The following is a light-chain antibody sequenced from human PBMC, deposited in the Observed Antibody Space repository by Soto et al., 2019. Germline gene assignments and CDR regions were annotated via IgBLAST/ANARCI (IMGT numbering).Light chain of an antibody. CDR1: QSVGSD. Sequence: EIVMTQSPATLSVSPGERATLSCRASQSVGSDLAWYQQKPGQAPXLVXXXIXXXXXXVTTRIXGSGSGTEFTLTISRLEHEDFAVYYCQQYGNLPLT. CDR3: QQYGNLPLT. J-gene: IGKJ4*01. CDR2: XIX. V-gene: IGKV3-15*01.